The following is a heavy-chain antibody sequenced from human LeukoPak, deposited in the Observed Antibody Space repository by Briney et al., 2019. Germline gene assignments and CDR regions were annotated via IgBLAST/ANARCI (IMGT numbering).Heavy chain of an antibody. CDR3: AKDKFQYYYYYMDV. V-gene: IGHV3-30*02. Sequence: GSLRLSCAASGFTFSSYGMHWVRQAPGKGLEWVAFIRYDGSNKYYADSVKGRFTISRDNSKNTLYLQMNSLRAGDTAVYYCAKDKFQYYYYYMDVWGKGTTVTISS. CDR1: GFTFSSYG. CDR2: IRYDGSNK. J-gene: IGHJ6*03.